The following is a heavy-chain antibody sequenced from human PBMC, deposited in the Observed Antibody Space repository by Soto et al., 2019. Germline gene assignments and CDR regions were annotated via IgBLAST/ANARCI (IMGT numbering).Heavy chain of an antibody. J-gene: IGHJ5*02. V-gene: IGHV3-23*01. D-gene: IGHD6-19*01. Sequence: GESLKISCAASGFTFSSYAMSWVRQAPGKGLEWVSVISGSDDSTYYADSVKGRFTISRDNSKNTLYLQMNSLRAEDTAVYYCAKDRVSYSSGFDPWGQGTLVTSP. CDR3: AKDRVSYSSGFDP. CDR2: ISGSDDST. CDR1: GFTFSSYA.